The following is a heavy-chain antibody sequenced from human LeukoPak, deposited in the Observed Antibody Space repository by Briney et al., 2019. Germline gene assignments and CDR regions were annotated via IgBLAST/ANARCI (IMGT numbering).Heavy chain of an antibody. D-gene: IGHD3-9*01. CDR1: GYSFTSYW. Sequence: GESLKISCKGSGYSFTSYWIGWVRQMPGKGLEWMGIIYPGDSDTRYSPSFQGQVTISADKSISTAYLQWSSLKASDTAMYYCARLNDILTGYMGRFDPWGQGTLVTVSS. V-gene: IGHV5-51*01. CDR3: ARLNDILTGYMGRFDP. J-gene: IGHJ5*02. CDR2: IYPGDSDT.